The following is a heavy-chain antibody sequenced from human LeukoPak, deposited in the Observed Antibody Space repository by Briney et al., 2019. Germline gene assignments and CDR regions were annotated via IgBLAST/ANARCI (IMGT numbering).Heavy chain of an antibody. CDR3: ARLRYCGGGSCYGMDV. CDR1: GYIFISYW. CDR2: IYPGDSDT. J-gene: IGHJ6*02. Sequence: GESLNISWKGSGYIFISYWIGWVRQLPGKGLDWMGIIYPGDSDTRYSPSFQGQITISADKSISTAYLQWSSLKASDTAMYYCARLRYCGGGSCYGMDVWGQGTTVTVSS. D-gene: IGHD2-15*01. V-gene: IGHV5-51*01.